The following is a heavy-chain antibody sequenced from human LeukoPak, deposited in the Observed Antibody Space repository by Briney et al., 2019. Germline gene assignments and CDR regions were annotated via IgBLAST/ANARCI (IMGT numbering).Heavy chain of an antibody. CDR1: GFTFSSYA. V-gene: IGHV3-23*01. Sequence: PGGSLRLSCSASGFTFSSYALSWVRQAPGKGLEWVSAISGSGGSTYYADSVKGRFTISRDKSKNTLYLQMNSLRAEVTAVYYCAKARGYSGYDSLDYWGQGTLVTVSS. D-gene: IGHD5-12*01. CDR2: ISGSGGST. J-gene: IGHJ4*02. CDR3: AKARGYSGYDSLDY.